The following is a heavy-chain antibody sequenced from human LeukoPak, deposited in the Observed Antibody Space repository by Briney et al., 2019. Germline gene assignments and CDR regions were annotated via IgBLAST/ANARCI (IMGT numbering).Heavy chain of an antibody. D-gene: IGHD3-10*01. Sequence: GGSLRLSCAASGFTFSSYAMHWVRQAPGKGLEYVSAISSNGGSTYYADSVEGRFTISRDNSKNTLYLQMNSLRAEDTAVYYRARDRGEEFDPWGQGTLVTVSS. CDR3: ARDRGEEFDP. CDR1: GFTFSSYA. CDR2: ISSNGGST. J-gene: IGHJ5*02. V-gene: IGHV3-64*04.